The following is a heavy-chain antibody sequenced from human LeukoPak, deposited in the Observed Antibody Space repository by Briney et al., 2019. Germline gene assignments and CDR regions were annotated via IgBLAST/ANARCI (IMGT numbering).Heavy chain of an antibody. D-gene: IGHD3-10*01. CDR1: GFTFSGAW. Sequence: PGGSLRLSCAASGFTFSGAWMSWVRQAPEKGLEWVGRIKSKTNGETVDYGAPVKGRFNISRDDSKNTVFLQMNSLKTEDTAVSYCSTAYGGSGSDWGQGTLVTVSS. J-gene: IGHJ4*02. V-gene: IGHV3-15*01. CDR2: IKSKTNGETV. CDR3: STAYGGSGSD.